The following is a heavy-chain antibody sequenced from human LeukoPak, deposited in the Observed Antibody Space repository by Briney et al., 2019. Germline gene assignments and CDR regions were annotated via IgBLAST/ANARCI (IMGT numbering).Heavy chain of an antibody. Sequence: PSETLSLTCAVSGGSISSSNWWSWVRQPPGKGLEWIGEIYHSGSTNYNPSLKSRVTISVDKSKNQFSLKLSSVTAADTAVYYCASGRRGWLQAPEYFQHWGQGTLVTVSS. CDR2: IYHSGST. V-gene: IGHV4-4*02. D-gene: IGHD5-24*01. J-gene: IGHJ1*01. CDR1: GGSISSSNW. CDR3: ASGRRGWLQAPEYFQH.